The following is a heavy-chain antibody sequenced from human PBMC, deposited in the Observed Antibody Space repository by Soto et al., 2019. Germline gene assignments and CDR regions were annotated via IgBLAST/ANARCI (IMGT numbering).Heavy chain of an antibody. V-gene: IGHV3-23*01. CDR1: GFTFSSYA. J-gene: IGHJ4*02. D-gene: IGHD2-8*01. CDR2: ISGSGGST. CDR3: AKAAEKDIVLMVYAIFDDYFDY. Sequence: GGSLRLSCAASGFTFSSYAMSWVRQAPGKGLEWVSAISGSGGSTYYADSVKGRFTISRDNSKNTLYLQMNSLRAEDTAVYYCAKAAEKDIVLMVYAIFDDYFDYWGQGTLVTVSS.